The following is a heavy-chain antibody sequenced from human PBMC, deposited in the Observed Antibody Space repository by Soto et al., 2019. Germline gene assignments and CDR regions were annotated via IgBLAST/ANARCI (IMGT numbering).Heavy chain of an antibody. V-gene: IGHV3-23*01. J-gene: IGHJ6*03. CDR1: GFTFSSYA. Sequence: GGSLRLSCAASGFTFSSYAMSWVRQAPGKGLEWVSAISGSGGSTYYADSVKGRFTISRDNSKNTLYLQMNSLRAEDTAVYYYAKDRIGHNRGSVTTVVYYMDVWGKGTTVTVSS. D-gene: IGHD4-17*01. CDR3: AKDRIGHNRGSVTTVVYYMDV. CDR2: ISGSGGST.